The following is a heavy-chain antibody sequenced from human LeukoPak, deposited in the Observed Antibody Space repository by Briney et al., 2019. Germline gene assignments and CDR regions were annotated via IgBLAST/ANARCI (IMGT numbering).Heavy chain of an antibody. CDR3: ARSSSSGWYYFDY. CDR1: GFSFYNLA. V-gene: IGHV3-30*04. Sequence: GGSLRLSCATSGFSFYNLAFHWVRQAPGKGLEWVAVISYDGSNKYYADSVKGRFTISRDNSKNTLYLQMNSLRAEDTAVYYCARSSSSGWYYFDYWGQGTLVTVSS. J-gene: IGHJ4*02. CDR2: ISYDGSNK. D-gene: IGHD6-19*01.